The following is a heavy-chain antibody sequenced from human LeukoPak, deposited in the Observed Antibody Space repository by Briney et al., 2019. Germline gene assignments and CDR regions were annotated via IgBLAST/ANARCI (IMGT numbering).Heavy chain of an antibody. D-gene: IGHD1-26*01. V-gene: IGHV4-34*01. CDR3: ARQSFAPFQVGPETPIES. CDR2: INHSGST. Sequence: SETLSLTCAVYGGSFSGYYWSWIRQPPGKGLEWIGEINHSGSTNYNPSLKSRVTISVDTSKNQFSLKLSSVTAADTAVYYCARQSFAPFQVGPETPIESWGQGTLVTVSS. CDR1: GGSFSGYY. J-gene: IGHJ4*02.